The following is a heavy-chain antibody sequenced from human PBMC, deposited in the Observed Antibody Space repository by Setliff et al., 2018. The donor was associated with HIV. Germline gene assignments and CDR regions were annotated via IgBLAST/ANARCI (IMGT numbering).Heavy chain of an antibody. Sequence: PSETLSLTCSVAGGSISNFYWSWIRQPPGKGLEWVGHIYSTGDTNYNPSLKSRVTLSADTSDNQFSLNLNSVTAADTAVYYCARQERYCTSADCYRYFNYWGQGTLVTVSS. V-gene: IGHV4-4*09. CDR3: ARQERYCTSADCYRYFNY. CDR1: GGSISNFY. J-gene: IGHJ4*02. D-gene: IGHD2-2*02. CDR2: IYSTGDT.